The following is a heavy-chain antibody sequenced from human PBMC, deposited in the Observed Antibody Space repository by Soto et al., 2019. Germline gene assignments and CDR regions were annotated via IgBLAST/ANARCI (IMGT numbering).Heavy chain of an antibody. J-gene: IGHJ4*02. CDR2: LSGSGVST. Sequence: PGGSLRLSCVASGFPFSNYAMTWVRQAPGKGLEWVSALSGSGVSTYYADSVMGRFTISRDNSKNTVYLQMNSLRAEDTAAYYCAKIESRFFYDSTGYYPFDYWGQGTLVTVSS. CDR3: AKIESRFFYDSTGYYPFDY. CDR1: GFPFSNYA. V-gene: IGHV3-23*01. D-gene: IGHD3-22*01.